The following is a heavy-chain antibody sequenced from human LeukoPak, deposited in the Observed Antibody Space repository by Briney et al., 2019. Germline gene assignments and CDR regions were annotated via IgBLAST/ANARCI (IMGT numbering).Heavy chain of an antibody. D-gene: IGHD6-19*01. J-gene: IGHJ4*02. V-gene: IGHV3-43D*03. Sequence: GGSLRLSCAASGFTFDDYAMHWVRQVPGKGLEWVSLISRDGGATYYADSVKGRFAISRDNSKNSLYLQMNSLRVEDTALYYCARGRQWLIDYWGQGTLVTVSS. CDR2: ISRDGGAT. CDR3: ARGRQWLIDY. CDR1: GFTFDDYA.